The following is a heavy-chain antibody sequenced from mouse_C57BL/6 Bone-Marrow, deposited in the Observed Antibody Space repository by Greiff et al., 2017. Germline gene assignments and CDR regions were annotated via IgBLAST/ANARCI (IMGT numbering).Heavy chain of an antibody. J-gene: IGHJ2*01. CDR2: ISDGGSYT. D-gene: IGHD5-1*01. CDR3: ATQFNLRFDY. CDR1: GFTFSSYA. V-gene: IGHV5-4*03. Sequence: VKLKESGGGLVKPGGSLKLSCAASGFTFSSYAMSWVRQTPEKRLEWVATISDGGSYTYYPDNVKGRFTISRDNAKNNLYLQMSHLKSEDTAMYYCATQFNLRFDYWGQGTPLTVSA.